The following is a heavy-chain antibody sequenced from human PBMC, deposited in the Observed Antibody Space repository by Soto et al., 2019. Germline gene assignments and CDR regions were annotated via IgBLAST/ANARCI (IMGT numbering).Heavy chain of an antibody. V-gene: IGHV4-34*01. J-gene: IGHJ3*02. D-gene: IGHD4-17*01. Sequence: SQTLSLTCAVYGGSFSGYYWSWIRQPPGKGLEWIGEINHSGSTNYNPSLKSRVTISVDTSKNQFSLKLSSVTAADTAVYYCARANGYGDSRSAFDIWGQGTMVTVSS. CDR2: INHSGST. CDR3: ARANGYGDSRSAFDI. CDR1: GGSFSGYY.